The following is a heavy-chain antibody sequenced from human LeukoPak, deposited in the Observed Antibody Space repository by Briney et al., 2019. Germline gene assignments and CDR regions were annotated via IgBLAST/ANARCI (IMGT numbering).Heavy chain of an antibody. CDR2: IYTSGST. Sequence: SETLSLTCTVSGSISSYYWSWIRQPPGKGLEWIGYIYTSGSTNHNPSLKGRVTISVDTSKNQFSLDLSSVTAADTAVYYCARQKCTSTSCLTKNAFDIWGQGTMVTVSS. D-gene: IGHD2-2*01. J-gene: IGHJ3*02. CDR1: GSISSYY. V-gene: IGHV4-4*09. CDR3: ARQKCTSTSCLTKNAFDI.